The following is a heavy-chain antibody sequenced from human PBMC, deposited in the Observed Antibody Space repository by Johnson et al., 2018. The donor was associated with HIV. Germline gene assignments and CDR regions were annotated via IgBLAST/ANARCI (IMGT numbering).Heavy chain of an antibody. CDR3: AKVGRIVVAIGNDAFDI. Sequence: QMQLVESGGGLVQPGGSLRLSCAASGFTFSSYAMSWVRQAPGKGLEWVAVISYDGSNKYYADSVKGRFTISRDNSRNTLYLQMNTLRTEDTALYYCAKVGRIVVAIGNDAFDIWGQGTMVTVSS. CDR2: ISYDGSNK. J-gene: IGHJ3*02. D-gene: IGHD2-21*01. CDR1: GFTFSSYA. V-gene: IGHV3-30-3*01.